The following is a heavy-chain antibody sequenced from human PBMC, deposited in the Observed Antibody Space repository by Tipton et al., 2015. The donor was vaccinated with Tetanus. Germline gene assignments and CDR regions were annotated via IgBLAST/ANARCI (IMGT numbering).Heavy chain of an antibody. V-gene: IGHV4-30-4*08. CDR3: ARDHGITWGSMGFPFGMGV. Sequence: TLSLTCTVSGASINAGGYLWTWARQHPGKGLEGIGNIYYTKRTYYTPSLKSRVTISIDTSKNQLSLRVSSVTDAATSVYYCARDHGITWGSMGFPFGMGVCGHGTTGTVSS. D-gene: IGHD3-16*01. J-gene: IGHJ6*02. CDR1: GASINAGGYL. CDR2: IYYTKRT.